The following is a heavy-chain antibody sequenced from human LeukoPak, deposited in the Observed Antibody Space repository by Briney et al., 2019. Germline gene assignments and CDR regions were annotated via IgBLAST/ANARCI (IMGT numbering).Heavy chain of an antibody. D-gene: IGHD3-22*01. V-gene: IGHV4-34*01. Sequence: SETLSPTCAVYGGSFSGYYWSWIRQPPGKGLEWIGEINHSGSTNYNPSLKSRVTISVDTSKNQFSLKLSSVTAADTAVYYCARPLYPYYYYDSSGYHDAFDIWGQGTMVTVSS. J-gene: IGHJ3*02. CDR3: ARPLYPYYYYDSSGYHDAFDI. CDR2: INHSGST. CDR1: GGSFSGYY.